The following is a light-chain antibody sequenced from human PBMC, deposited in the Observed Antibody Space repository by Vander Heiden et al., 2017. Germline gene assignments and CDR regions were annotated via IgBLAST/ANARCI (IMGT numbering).Light chain of an antibody. J-gene: IGKJ1*01. Sequence: DIKMTQSPSSLSASVGDRVTITCRASKSIYSHLNWYHQKPGKAPKLLIYAASSLHGAVPSTLSGTRTETDFTLTMSSLQPEDIATYYCQESEAIPQTF. CDR1: KSIYSH. CDR3: QESEAIPQT. CDR2: AAS. V-gene: IGKV1-39*01.